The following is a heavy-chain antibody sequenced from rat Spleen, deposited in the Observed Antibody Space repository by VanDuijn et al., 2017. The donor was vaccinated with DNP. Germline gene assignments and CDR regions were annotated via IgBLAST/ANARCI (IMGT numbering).Heavy chain of an antibody. CDR1: GFTFSYYW. CDR2: ITSSGSGT. J-gene: IGHJ1*01. CDR3: ARHGRVTTVATYWYFDF. Sequence: EVQLVESGGDLVQPGGSLKLSCVASGFTFSYYWLTWIRQVPGKGLEWIASITSSGSGTYYPDSVKGRFTISRDNTKSTLYCQMDSLRSEDTATYYCARHGRVTTVATYWYFDFWGPGTMVTVSS. V-gene: IGHV5-31*01. D-gene: IGHD1-3*01.